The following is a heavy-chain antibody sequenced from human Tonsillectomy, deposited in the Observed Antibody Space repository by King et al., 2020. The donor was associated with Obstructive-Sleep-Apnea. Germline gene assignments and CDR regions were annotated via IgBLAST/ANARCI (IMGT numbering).Heavy chain of an antibody. D-gene: IGHD4-17*01. CDR3: ARDQRGDDYGDYVKDDAFDI. J-gene: IGHJ3*02. Sequence: QLVQSGGGLVKPGGSLRLSCAASGFTFSSYSMNWVRQAPGKGLEWVSSISSSSSYIYYADSVKGRFTISRANAKNSLYLQMNSLRAEDTAVYYCARDQRGDDYGDYVKDDAFDIWGQGTMVTVSS. V-gene: IGHV3-21*01. CDR1: GFTFSSYS. CDR2: ISSSSSYI.